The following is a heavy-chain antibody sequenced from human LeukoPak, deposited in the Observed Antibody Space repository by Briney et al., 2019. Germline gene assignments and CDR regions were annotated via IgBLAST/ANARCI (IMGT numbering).Heavy chain of an antibody. CDR2: IYHSGST. CDR1: GGSMCSYY. Sequence: PSETLSLTCSVSGGSMCSYYWSWIRQSPGKGLEWIGYIYHSGSTDYNSSLKSRVTISEDTSKKQFSLKVSSVTAADTAVYYCARAVGSGSFQTYYYYMDVWGKGTTVTISS. V-gene: IGHV4-59*12. CDR3: ARAVGSGSFQTYYYYMDV. D-gene: IGHD3-10*01. J-gene: IGHJ6*03.